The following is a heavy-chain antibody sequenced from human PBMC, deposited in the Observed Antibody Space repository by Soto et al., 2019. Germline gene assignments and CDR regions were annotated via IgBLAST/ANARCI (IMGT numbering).Heavy chain of an antibody. D-gene: IGHD6-13*01. CDR2: ISSSSSYL. Sequence: RRLSCAASGFTFSSYSMNWVRQAPGKGLEWVSSISSSSSYLYYADSVKGRFTISRDNAKNSLYLQMNSLRAEDTAVYYCARAVLVAAAFDYWGQGTMVTVSS. CDR1: GFTFSSYS. CDR3: ARAVLVAAAFDY. V-gene: IGHV3-21*01. J-gene: IGHJ4*02.